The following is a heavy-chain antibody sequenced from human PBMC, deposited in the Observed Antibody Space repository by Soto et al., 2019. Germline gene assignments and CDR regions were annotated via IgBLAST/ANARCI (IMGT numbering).Heavy chain of an antibody. CDR2: INPSGAST. J-gene: IGHJ5*02. Sequence: QVQLVQSGAEVKKPGASVKVSCKASGYPFTSYYMHWVRQAPGQGLEWMGIINPSGASTSYAQKFQGRVTMARDTSTSTVYRELSSLRSEDTAVYYCARDRQWLIRGWFDPWGQGTLVTVCS. CDR1: GYPFTSYY. CDR3: ARDRQWLIRGWFDP. D-gene: IGHD6-19*01. V-gene: IGHV1-46*01.